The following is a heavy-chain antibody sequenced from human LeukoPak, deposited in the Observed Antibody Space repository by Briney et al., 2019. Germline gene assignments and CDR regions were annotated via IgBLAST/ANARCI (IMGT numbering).Heavy chain of an antibody. Sequence: GGSLRLSCAASGFTFSSYAMSWVRQAPGKGREWVSSISGSGGSTYYADSVKGRFTISRDNSKNTLYLQMNSLRAEDTAVYYCAKIYSSSWYVYFQHWGQGTLVTVSS. D-gene: IGHD6-13*01. J-gene: IGHJ1*01. CDR1: GFTFSSYA. V-gene: IGHV3-23*01. CDR2: ISGSGGST. CDR3: AKIYSSSWYVYFQH.